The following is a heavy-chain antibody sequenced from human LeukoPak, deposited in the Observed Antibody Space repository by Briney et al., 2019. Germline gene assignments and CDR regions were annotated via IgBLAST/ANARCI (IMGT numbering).Heavy chain of an antibody. V-gene: IGHV4-59*08. Sequence: PSETLSLTCTVSGGSLSSYYWSWIRQPPGKGLEWIGYIYYSGSTNYNPSLSGRLTISIDTSKNQFSLKLSSVTAADTAVYYCARGVAAPGTGGLSWFDPWGQGTLVTVSS. J-gene: IGHJ5*02. CDR1: GGSLSSYY. CDR3: ARGVAAPGTGGLSWFDP. D-gene: IGHD6-13*01. CDR2: IYYSGST.